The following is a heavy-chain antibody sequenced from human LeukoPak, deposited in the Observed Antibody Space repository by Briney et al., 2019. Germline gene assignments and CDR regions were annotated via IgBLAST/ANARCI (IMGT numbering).Heavy chain of an antibody. D-gene: IGHD5-24*01. Sequence: WASVKVSCKASGGTFSSYAISWVRQAPGQGLEWMGGIIPIFGTANYAQKFQGRVTITADESTGTAYMELSSLRSEDTAVYYCARVHLVEMATTVGAFDIWGQGTMVTVSS. J-gene: IGHJ3*02. CDR1: GGTFSSYA. V-gene: IGHV1-69*13. CDR2: IIPIFGTA. CDR3: ARVHLVEMATTVGAFDI.